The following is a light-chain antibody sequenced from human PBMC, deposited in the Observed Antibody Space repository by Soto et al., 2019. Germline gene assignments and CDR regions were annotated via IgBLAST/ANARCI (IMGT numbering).Light chain of an antibody. CDR3: QQSAGTPQNT. V-gene: IGKV1-39*01. CDR2: AAS. J-gene: IGKJ2*01. Sequence: DIPMTQSPASLSASVGDRVTITCRASQSIRYYLNWYQQKPGKAPNLLIYAASSLQSGVPSRFSGSGSGTDFTLTISSLQPEDFATYYCQQSAGTPQNTFGQGTKVEIK. CDR1: QSIRYY.